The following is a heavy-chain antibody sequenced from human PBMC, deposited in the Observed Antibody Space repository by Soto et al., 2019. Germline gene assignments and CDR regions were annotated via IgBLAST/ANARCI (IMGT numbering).Heavy chain of an antibody. Sequence: QVQLVESGGGVVQPGRSLRLSCAASGFTFSSYGMHWVRQAPGKGLEWVAVIWYDGSNKYYADSVKGRFTISRDNSKNTRYLQMNSLRAEDTAVYYCARGGAIFGVVTMYYFDYWGQGTLVTVSS. V-gene: IGHV3-33*01. CDR2: IWYDGSNK. J-gene: IGHJ4*02. CDR1: GFTFSSYG. D-gene: IGHD3-3*01. CDR3: ARGGAIFGVVTMYYFDY.